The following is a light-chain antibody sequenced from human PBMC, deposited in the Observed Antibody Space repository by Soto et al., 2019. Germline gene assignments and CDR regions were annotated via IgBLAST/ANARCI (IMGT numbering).Light chain of an antibody. CDR2: AAS. CDR3: QQSYSTPIS. V-gene: IGKV1-39*01. Sequence: DIQLTQSPSSLSASXXDRVXISCPASHSISNYLNWYQYRPGKAPKXXIYAASSLQSGVPSRFSGSEAGTDLTLIITSLQPEDSATYYCQQSYSTPISFGQGTRLEIK. CDR1: HSISNY. J-gene: IGKJ5*01.